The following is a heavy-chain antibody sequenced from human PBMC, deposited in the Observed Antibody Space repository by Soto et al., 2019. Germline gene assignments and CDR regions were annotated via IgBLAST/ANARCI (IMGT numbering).Heavy chain of an antibody. CDR1: GFTFSGHA. CDR2: IWYDGSNK. Sequence: QVQLVESGGGVAQPGRSLRLSCTVSGFTFSGHAMHWVRQAPGKGLEWVTQIWYDGSNKYYAEYVKGRFTISRDNSKNTLYLQMNSLRVEDTAVYYCGREGQVLAPYALDVWGPGTPVTVSS. J-gene: IGHJ6*02. CDR3: GREGQVLAPYALDV. V-gene: IGHV3-33*01. D-gene: IGHD6-13*01.